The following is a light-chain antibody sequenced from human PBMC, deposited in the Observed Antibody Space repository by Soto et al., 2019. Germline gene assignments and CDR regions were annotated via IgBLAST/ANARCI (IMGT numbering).Light chain of an antibody. CDR1: QTISGT. V-gene: IGKV3-15*01. CDR3: QQYDNWPWT. Sequence: EIVMMQSPATLSVSPGGRATLSCRASQTISGTLAWYQQKPGQAPRLLIHGASTRAPGFPARFSGSGSGTDFTLTISSLQSEDFAVYYCQQYDNWPWTFGQGTKVDIK. J-gene: IGKJ1*01. CDR2: GAS.